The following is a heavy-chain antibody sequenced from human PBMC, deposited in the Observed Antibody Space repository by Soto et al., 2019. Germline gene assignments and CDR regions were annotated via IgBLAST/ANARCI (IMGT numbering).Heavy chain of an antibody. CDR3: TRGGAARPDY. Sequence: DVVLVNSGGGFVRPGESLRLSCGASGCRFTSFGMNWVRQGPGKGLEWLSYISGLSATTYYADSVRGRFTVSRDNDMNLLFLQLNNLRDDDTAVYYCTRGGAARPDYWGQGSRVVVSS. CDR2: ISGLSATT. V-gene: IGHV3-48*02. D-gene: IGHD2-15*01. CDR1: GCRFTSFG. J-gene: IGHJ4*02.